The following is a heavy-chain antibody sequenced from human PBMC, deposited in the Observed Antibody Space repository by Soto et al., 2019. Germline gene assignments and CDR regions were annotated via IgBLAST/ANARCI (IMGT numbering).Heavy chain of an antibody. J-gene: IGHJ4*02. CDR2: IHHSGST. CDR1: GGSVSNNNW. V-gene: IGHV4-4*02. Sequence: QVQLQESGPGLVKPSGTLSLSCAVSGGSVSNNNWWSWVRQSPGNGLEGIGEIHHSGSTSYNPSLESRATLSVDKSKNELSLRLNYVTAADTAVYYCTKNSAYALDYWGLGILVTVSS. D-gene: IGHD5-12*01. CDR3: TKNSAYALDY.